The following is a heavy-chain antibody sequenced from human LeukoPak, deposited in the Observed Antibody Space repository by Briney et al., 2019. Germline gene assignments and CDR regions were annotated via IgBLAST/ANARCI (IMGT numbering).Heavy chain of an antibody. Sequence: PSETLSLTCTVSGDSISSSSSYWGWIRQPPGEGLEWIGSIYYSGSTYYNTSLKSRVTISVDTSKNQFSLRLNSVTAADTAVYYCARRKSKYRLRRVGDNWFDPWGQGTLVTVSS. V-gene: IGHV4-39*01. D-gene: IGHD2-2*01. J-gene: IGHJ5*02. CDR3: ARRKSKYRLRRVGDNWFDP. CDR1: GDSISSSSSY. CDR2: IYYSGST.